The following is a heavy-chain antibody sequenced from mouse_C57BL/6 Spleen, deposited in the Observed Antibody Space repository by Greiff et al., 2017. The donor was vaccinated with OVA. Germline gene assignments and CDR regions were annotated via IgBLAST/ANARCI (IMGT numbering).Heavy chain of an antibody. CDR1: GFTFSSYG. J-gene: IGHJ3*01. CDR3: ARRETGTGSWFAY. V-gene: IGHV5-6*01. D-gene: IGHD4-1*01. CDR2: ISSGGSYT. Sequence: EVQVVESGGDLVKPGGSLKLSCAASGFTFSSYGMSWVRQTPDKRLEWVATISSGGSYTYYPDSVKGRFTISRDNAKNTLYLQMSSLKSEDTAMYYCARRETGTGSWFAYWGQGTLVTVSA.